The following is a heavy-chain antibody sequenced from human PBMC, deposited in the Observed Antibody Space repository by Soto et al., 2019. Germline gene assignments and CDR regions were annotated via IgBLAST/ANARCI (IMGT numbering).Heavy chain of an antibody. V-gene: IGHV5-51*01. CDR2: IYPGDSDT. J-gene: IGHJ6*02. CDR1: GYSFTSYW. CDR3: ARQNSNYGAYGYGMDV. Sequence: VESLTISCKVSGYSFTSYWIVWVLQMPGKGLEWMGIIYPGDSDTRYSPSFQGQVTISADKSISTAYLQWSSLKASDTAMYYCARQNSNYGAYGYGMDVWGQGTTVTVSS. D-gene: IGHD4-17*01.